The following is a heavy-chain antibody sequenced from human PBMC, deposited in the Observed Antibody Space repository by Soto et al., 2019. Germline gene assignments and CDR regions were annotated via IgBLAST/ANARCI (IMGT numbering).Heavy chain of an antibody. CDR3: ARGRRWEQLEGRLD. CDR1: GFTFSSYG. J-gene: IGHJ4*02. V-gene: IGHV3-33*01. CDR2: IWYDGSNK. D-gene: IGHD1-26*01. Sequence: QVQLVESGGGVVQPGRSLRLSCAASGFTFSSYGMHWVRQAPGKGLAWVAVIWYDGSNKYYADSLKGRFTISRDNSKNTLYLQMNSLRAEDTAVYYCARGRRWEQLEGRLDWGQGTLVTVSS.